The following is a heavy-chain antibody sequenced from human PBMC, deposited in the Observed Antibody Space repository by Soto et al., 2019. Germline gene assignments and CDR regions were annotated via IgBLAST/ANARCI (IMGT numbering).Heavy chain of an antibody. CDR1: GCIFRNDG. CDR3: AKGGVAAARGYFDH. J-gene: IGHJ4*02. Sequence: EVQLLESGGGLVKPGGSLRLSCAASGCIFRNDGLSWVRQAPGKGLEWVSDISGSGSVTNYADSVKGRFTISRDNSNNTLSLQMDSLRAEDTAVYYCAKGGVAAARGYFDHWGQATRVTVSS. D-gene: IGHD6-13*01. CDR2: ISGSGSVT. V-gene: IGHV3-23*01.